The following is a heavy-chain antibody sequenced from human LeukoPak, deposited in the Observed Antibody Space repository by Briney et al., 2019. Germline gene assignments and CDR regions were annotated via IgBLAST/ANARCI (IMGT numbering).Heavy chain of an antibody. Sequence: PSETLSLTCTVSGGSISSYYWSWIRQPPGKGLEWIGYIYYSGSTNYNPSLKSRVTISVDTSKNQFSLKLSSVTAADTAVYYCARHQELLLDYWGQGTLVTVSS. CDR3: ARHQELLLDY. J-gene: IGHJ4*02. V-gene: IGHV4-59*08. CDR2: IYYSGST. CDR1: GGSISSYY. D-gene: IGHD1-26*01.